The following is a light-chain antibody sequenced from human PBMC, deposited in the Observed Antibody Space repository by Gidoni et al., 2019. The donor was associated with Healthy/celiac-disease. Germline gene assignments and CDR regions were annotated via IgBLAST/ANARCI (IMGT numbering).Light chain of an antibody. CDR3: QQYNNRPWT. J-gene: IGKJ1*01. CDR1: QSVSSN. Sequence: EIVMTQSPATLSVSPGERATLSCRASQSVSSNLAWYQQKPGQAPRLLIYGASTRATGIPARFSGSGSGTEFTLTISSLQSEDFAVYYCQQYNNRPWTFGQXTKVEIK. CDR2: GAS. V-gene: IGKV3-15*01.